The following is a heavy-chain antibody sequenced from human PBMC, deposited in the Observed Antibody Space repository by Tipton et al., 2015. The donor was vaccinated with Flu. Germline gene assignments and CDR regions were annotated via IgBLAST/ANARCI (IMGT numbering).Heavy chain of an antibody. V-gene: IGHV4-59*01. D-gene: IGHD3-10*01. CDR3: ARGMGLLLWFGGGPDNWFDP. CDR1: GGSISSYY. J-gene: IGHJ5*02. CDR2: IYYSGST. Sequence: TLSLTCTVSGGSISSYYWSWIRQPPGKGLEWIGYIYYSGSTNYNPSLKSRVTISVDTSKNQFSLKLSSVTAADTAVYYCARGMGLLLWFGGGPDNWFDPWGQGTLVPVSS.